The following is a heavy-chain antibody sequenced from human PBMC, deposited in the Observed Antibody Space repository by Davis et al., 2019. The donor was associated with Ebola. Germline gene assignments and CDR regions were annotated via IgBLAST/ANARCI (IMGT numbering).Heavy chain of an antibody. Sequence: LSCTVSGGSISSSSYYWGWIRQPPGKGLEWIGSIYYSGSTYYNTSLKSRVTISVDTSKNQFSLKLSSVTAADTAVYYCARNREGIAVAWGQGTLVTVSS. D-gene: IGHD6-19*01. CDR2: IYYSGST. CDR1: GGSISSSSYY. V-gene: IGHV4-39*01. J-gene: IGHJ4*02. CDR3: ARNREGIAVA.